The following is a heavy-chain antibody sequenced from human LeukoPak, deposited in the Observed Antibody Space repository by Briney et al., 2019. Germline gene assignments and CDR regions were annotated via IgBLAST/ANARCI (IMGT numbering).Heavy chain of an antibody. V-gene: IGHV3-30*02. J-gene: IGHJ4*02. CDR1: GFTFSSYG. Sequence: GGSLRLSCAASGFTFSSYGMHWVRQAPGKGLEWVAFIWYDGSNKYYADSVKGRFTISRDNSKNTLYLQMNSLRAEDTAVYYCAKDQKARRDGYHCLDYWGPGTLVTVSS. D-gene: IGHD5-24*01. CDR3: AKDQKARRDGYHCLDY. CDR2: IWYDGSNK.